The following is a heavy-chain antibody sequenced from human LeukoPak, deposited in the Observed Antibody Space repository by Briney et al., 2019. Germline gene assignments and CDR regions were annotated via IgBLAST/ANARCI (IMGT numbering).Heavy chain of an antibody. V-gene: IGHV4-39*07. CDR2: INHSGST. J-gene: IGHJ4*02. Sequence: SETLSLTCTVSGGSISSSTSYWGWIRQPPGKGLEWIGEINHSGSTNYNPSLKSRVTISVDTSKNQFSLKLSSVTAADTAVYYCANHKDTAYGSGSYYGYWGQGTLVTVSS. CDR1: GGSISSSTSY. D-gene: IGHD3-10*01. CDR3: ANHKDTAYGSGSYYGY.